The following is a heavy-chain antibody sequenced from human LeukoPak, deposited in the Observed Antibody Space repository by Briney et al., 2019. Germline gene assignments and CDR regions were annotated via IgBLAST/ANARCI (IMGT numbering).Heavy chain of an antibody. CDR3: ARHVSGSTVTTSHFDY. CDR2: IYYSGST. D-gene: IGHD4-17*01. Sequence: PSGTLSLTCTVSGGSISSSSYYWGWIRQPPGKGLEWIGSIYYSGSTYYNPSLKSRVTISVDTSKNQFSLKLSSVTAADTAVYYCARHVSGSTVTTSHFDYWGQGTLVTVSS. V-gene: IGHV4-39*01. J-gene: IGHJ4*02. CDR1: GGSISSSSYY.